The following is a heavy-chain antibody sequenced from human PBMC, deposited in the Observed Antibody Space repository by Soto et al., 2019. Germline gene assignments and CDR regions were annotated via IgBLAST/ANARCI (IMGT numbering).Heavy chain of an antibody. CDR3: ARGFIAAAGKDGDGMDV. D-gene: IGHD6-13*01. Sequence: LSLTCAVYGGSFSGYYWSWIRQPPGKGLEWIGEINHSGSTNYNPSLKSRVTISVDTSKNQFSLKLSSVTAADTAVYYCARGFIAAAGKDGDGMDVWGQGTTVTVSS. CDR1: GGSFSGYY. J-gene: IGHJ6*02. V-gene: IGHV4-34*01. CDR2: INHSGST.